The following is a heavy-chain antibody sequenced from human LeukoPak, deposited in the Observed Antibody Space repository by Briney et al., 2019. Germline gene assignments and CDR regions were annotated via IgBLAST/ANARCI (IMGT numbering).Heavy chain of an antibody. J-gene: IGHJ3*02. CDR3: ARDSRSCRSSDCCGDAFDI. D-gene: IGHD2-21*02. CDR2: IKEDGSKK. V-gene: IGHV3-7*01. Sequence: PGGSLRLSCGASGFTLSSYWMTWVRQAPGKGLEWVANIKEDGSKKYYVESVRGRFTIFRDNAENPLYLQMNSLRAEDTAVYYCARDSRSCRSSDCCGDAFDIWGQGTMVTVSS. CDR1: GFTLSSYW.